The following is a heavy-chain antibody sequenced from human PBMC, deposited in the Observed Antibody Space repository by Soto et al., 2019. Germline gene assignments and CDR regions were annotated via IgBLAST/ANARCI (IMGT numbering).Heavy chain of an antibody. Sequence: ASVKVSCKASGYTFTSYGISWVRQAPGQGLEWMGWISAYNGNTNYAQKLQGRVTMTTDTSTSTAYMELRSLRSDDTAVYYCAREMTYYCARVRWYGDYSDYWGQGTLVTVSS. V-gene: IGHV1-18*01. CDR2: ISAYNGNT. D-gene: IGHD3-10*01. J-gene: IGHJ4*02. CDR3: AREMTYYCARVRWYGDYSDY. CDR1: GYTFTSYG.